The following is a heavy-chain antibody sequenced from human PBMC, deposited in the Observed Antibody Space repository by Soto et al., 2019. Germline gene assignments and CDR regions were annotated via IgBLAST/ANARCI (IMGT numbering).Heavy chain of an antibody. CDR1: GYTFTSYG. Sequence: VQLVQSGAEVKKPGASVKVSCKASGYTFTSYGISWVRQAPGQGVEWIGWISAYNGNTHYAQKLQGRVTMTTDTSTSTAYMELRSLRSDDTAVYYCARDGDYYDSSGVFDYWGTGTLVTVSS. D-gene: IGHD3-22*01. CDR3: ARDGDYYDSSGVFDY. V-gene: IGHV1-18*01. CDR2: ISAYNGNT. J-gene: IGHJ4*02.